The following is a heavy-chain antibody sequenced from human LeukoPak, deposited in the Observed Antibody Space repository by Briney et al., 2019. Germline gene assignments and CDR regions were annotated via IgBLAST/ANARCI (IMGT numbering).Heavy chain of an antibody. V-gene: IGHV1-2*02. CDR3: AIELVVPAAREGGY. D-gene: IGHD2-2*01. CDR1: VYTFTGYY. J-gene: IGHJ4*02. CDR2: INPNSGGT. Sequence: ASVKVSCTASVYTFTGYYMHWVRQAPGQGLEWMGWINPNSGGTNYAQKFQGRVTMTRDTSISTAYMELSRLRSDDTAVYYCAIELVVPAAREGGYWGQGTLVTVSS.